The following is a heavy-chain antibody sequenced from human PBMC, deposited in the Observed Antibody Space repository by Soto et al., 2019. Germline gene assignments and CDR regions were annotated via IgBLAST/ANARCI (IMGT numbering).Heavy chain of an antibody. J-gene: IGHJ4*02. CDR1: GFTFSSYS. CDR3: ARARGSDTGYDDY. CDR2: ISSASTSI. V-gene: IGHV3-21*01. D-gene: IGHD5-12*01. Sequence: ESGGGLVKPGGSLRLSCAASGFTFSSYSMNWVRQAPGKGLEWVSSISSASTSIYYADSVKGRFTISRDNAKNSLYLQMNSLGAEDTAVYYCARARGSDTGYDDYWGQGTLVTVSS.